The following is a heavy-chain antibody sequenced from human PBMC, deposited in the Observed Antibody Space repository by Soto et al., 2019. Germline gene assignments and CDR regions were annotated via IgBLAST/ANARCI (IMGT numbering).Heavy chain of an antibody. V-gene: IGHV3-30*18. CDR2: ISSHGRHQ. Sequence: QLVESGGGMVPPGKSLRLSCTGSGFNFGNFAMHWVRQTPVKGLEWVAVISSHGRHQYYSDSVKGRFTISRDNSNNRVHLQLSSLRLEDTAVYYCAKDLGSSGWEYFDHWGQGTLVTVSS. CDR3: AKDLGSSGWEYFDH. J-gene: IGHJ4*02. D-gene: IGHD6-19*01. CDR1: GFNFGNFA.